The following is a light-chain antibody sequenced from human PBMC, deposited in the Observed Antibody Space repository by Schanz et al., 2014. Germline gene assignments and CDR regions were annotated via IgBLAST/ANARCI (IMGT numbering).Light chain of an antibody. CDR1: SSDVGSYNR. Sequence: QSALTQPPSVSGSPGQSVTISCTGTSSDVGSYNRVSWYQQPPGTAPKVIIYEVSNRPSGVPDRFSGSKSGNTASLTISGLQAEDEAVYYCSSYADSNNLVFGGGTKLNVL. CDR3: SSYADSNNLV. V-gene: IGLV2-18*02. CDR2: EVS. J-gene: IGLJ2*01.